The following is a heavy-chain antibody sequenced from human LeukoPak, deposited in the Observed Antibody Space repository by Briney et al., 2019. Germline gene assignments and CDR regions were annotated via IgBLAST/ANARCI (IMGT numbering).Heavy chain of an antibody. CDR2: ISSGGTI. CDR1: GFTFSDSY. D-gene: IGHD4-17*01. Sequence: GGSLRLSCAASGFTFSDSYMSWILQAPGKGLEWVSYISSGGTIFYADSVKGRFTISRDNAKNSLYLQMNGLRAEDTAVYYCAREVGDYGDYWGQGTLVTVSS. CDR3: AREVGDYGDY. J-gene: IGHJ4*02. V-gene: IGHV3-11*01.